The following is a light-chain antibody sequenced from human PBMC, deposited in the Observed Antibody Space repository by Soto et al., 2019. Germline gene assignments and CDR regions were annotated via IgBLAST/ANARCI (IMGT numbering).Light chain of an antibody. Sequence: EIVLTQAPDTLSLSPGERATLSCRASQSVRNNYLAWYQQKPGQAPRLLIYGASSRATGIPDRFSGSVSGTDFTLTISRLEPEDFAFYYCHQYTGSPHSFGRGTKVEI. CDR1: QSVRNNY. J-gene: IGKJ4*01. V-gene: IGKV3-20*01. CDR2: GAS. CDR3: HQYTGSPHS.